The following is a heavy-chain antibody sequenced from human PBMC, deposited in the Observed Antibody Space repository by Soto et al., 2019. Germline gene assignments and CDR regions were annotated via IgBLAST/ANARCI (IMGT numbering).Heavy chain of an antibody. J-gene: IGHJ4*02. CDR1: GGSISNSKR. D-gene: IGHD1-26*01. CDR3: AHRPIVGTAI. V-gene: IGHV4-4*02. CDR2: IYHTGST. Sequence: SETVSLTSVVFGGSISNSKRWTGVRQPQGKGVEWIGEIYHTGSTNYKSSLMSRVTISLDKPNNQFSLKLSSVNAADTAVYYCAHRPIVGTAIWGQGTPFTVSS.